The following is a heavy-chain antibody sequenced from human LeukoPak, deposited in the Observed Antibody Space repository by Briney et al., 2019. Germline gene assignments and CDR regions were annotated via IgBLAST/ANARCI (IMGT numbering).Heavy chain of an antibody. CDR1: GFTFSSYA. CDR3: ARDRYYYDSSGYSEY. Sequence: GGSLRLSCAASGFTFSSYAMHWVRQAPGKGLEWVAVISYDGSNKYYADSVKGRFTISRDNSKNTLYPQMNSLRAEDTAVYYCARDRYYYDSSGYSEYWGQGTLVTVSS. D-gene: IGHD3-22*01. V-gene: IGHV3-30-3*01. J-gene: IGHJ4*02. CDR2: ISYDGSNK.